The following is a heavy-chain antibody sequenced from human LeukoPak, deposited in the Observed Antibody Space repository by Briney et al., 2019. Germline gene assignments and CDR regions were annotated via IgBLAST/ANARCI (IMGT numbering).Heavy chain of an antibody. D-gene: IGHD6-19*01. V-gene: IGHV3-30*04. Sequence: GRSLRLSCAASGFTFTTFPMHWVRQPPGKGLEWVAVISYDGTDKYYADSVKGRFTISRDNSKSTLYLQMDSLRAEDTAVYYCASPNSMADTHYFHYWGQGTLVTVSS. CDR1: GFTFTTFP. CDR3: ASPNSMADTHYFHY. CDR2: ISYDGTDK. J-gene: IGHJ4*02.